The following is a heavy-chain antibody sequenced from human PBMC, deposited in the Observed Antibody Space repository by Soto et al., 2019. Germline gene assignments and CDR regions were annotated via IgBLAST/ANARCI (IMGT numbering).Heavy chain of an antibody. V-gene: IGHV4-61*01. CDR1: GDSVSSGTYF. J-gene: IGHJ4*02. D-gene: IGHD3-9*01. CDR2: IYYSGST. CDR3: ARRYGYYFDY. Sequence: SETLSLTCTVSGDSVSSGTYFWSWIRQPPGKGLEWIGYIYYSGSTNYNPSLKSRATIPVDTSKNQLSLKLSSVTAADTAVYYCARRYGYYFDYWGQGTLVTVSS.